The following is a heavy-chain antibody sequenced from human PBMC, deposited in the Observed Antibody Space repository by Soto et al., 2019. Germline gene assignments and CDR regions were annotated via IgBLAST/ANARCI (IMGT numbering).Heavy chain of an antibody. V-gene: IGHV3-30-3*01. J-gene: IGHJ4*02. CDR2: ISYDGSNK. CDR3: ARDVSAVIDY. Sequence: VQLVESGGGVVQPGRSLRLSCAASGFTFSSYAMHWVRQAPGKGLEWVAVISYDGSNKYYADSVKGRFTISRDNSKNTLYLQMNRLRAEDTAVYYCARDVSAVIDYWGQGTLVTVSS. CDR1: GFTFSSYA. D-gene: IGHD3-22*01.